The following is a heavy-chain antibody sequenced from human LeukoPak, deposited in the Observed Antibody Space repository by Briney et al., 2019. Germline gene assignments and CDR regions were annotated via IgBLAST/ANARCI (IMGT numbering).Heavy chain of an antibody. CDR1: GGSITSYY. J-gene: IGHJ5*02. Sequence: PSETLSLTCSVSGGSITSYYLSWIRQPAGKGLEWIGRIYSGTTTYNPSLKSRVTMSLDTSKNQVSLTLTSVTAADTALYYCARDSGTTGEVKFDPWGQGTLVTVSS. V-gene: IGHV4-4*07. CDR3: ARDSGTTGEVKFDP. D-gene: IGHD3-10*01. CDR2: IYSGTT.